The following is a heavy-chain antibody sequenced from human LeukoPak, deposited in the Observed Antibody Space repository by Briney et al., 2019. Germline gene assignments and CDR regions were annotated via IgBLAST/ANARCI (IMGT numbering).Heavy chain of an antibody. CDR2: IYYSGST. V-gene: IGHV4-39*01. Sequence: SETLSLTCTVSGGSISSSSYYWGWIRQPPGKGLEWIGSIYYSGSTYYNPSLKSRVTISVDTSKNQFSLKLSSVTAADTAVYYCARQLDDMIVVGPDAFDIWGQGTMVTVSS. D-gene: IGHD3-22*01. J-gene: IGHJ3*02. CDR3: ARQLDDMIVVGPDAFDI. CDR1: GGSISSSSYY.